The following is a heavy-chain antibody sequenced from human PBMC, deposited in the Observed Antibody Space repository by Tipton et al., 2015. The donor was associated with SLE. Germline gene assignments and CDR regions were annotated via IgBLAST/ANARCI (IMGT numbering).Heavy chain of an antibody. CDR2: INHSGST. J-gene: IGHJ4*02. CDR3: ARGIPEPGDY. D-gene: IGHD1-14*01. Sequence: LRLSCAIYGGSFSGYYWSWIRQPPGKGLEWIGEINHSGSTNYNPSLKSRVTISVDTYKNQFSLKLSSVTAADTAVYYCARGIPEPGDYWGQGTLVTVSS. V-gene: IGHV4-34*01. CDR1: GGSFSGYY.